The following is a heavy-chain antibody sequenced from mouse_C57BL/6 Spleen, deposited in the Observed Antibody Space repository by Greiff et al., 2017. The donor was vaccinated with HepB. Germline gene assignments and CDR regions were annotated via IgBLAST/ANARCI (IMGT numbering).Heavy chain of an antibody. CDR2: ISSGSSTI. J-gene: IGHJ4*01. CDR1: GFTFSDYG. D-gene: IGHD1-1*01. Sequence: EVKVVESGGGLVKPGGSLKLSCAASGFTFSDYGMHWVRQAPEKGLEWVAYISSGSSTIYYADTVKGRFTISRDNAKNTLFLQMTSLRSEDTAMYYCARRYYYGSRYYAMDYWGQGTSVTVSS. V-gene: IGHV5-17*01. CDR3: ARRYYYGSRYYAMDY.